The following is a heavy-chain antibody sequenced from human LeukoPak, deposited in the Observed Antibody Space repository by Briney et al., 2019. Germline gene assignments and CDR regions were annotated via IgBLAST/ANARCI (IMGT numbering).Heavy chain of an antibody. J-gene: IGHJ6*02. Sequence: SETLSLTCTVSGGSITNYYWTWIRQPPGKGLEWIGYIYYSGSTNYNPSLKSRVTISVDTSKNQFSLRLSSVTAADTALYYCARLSKIATAGPNYYHSMDVWGQGTTVTVSS. D-gene: IGHD6-13*01. CDR2: IYYSGST. CDR1: GGSITNYY. CDR3: ARLSKIATAGPNYYHSMDV. V-gene: IGHV4-59*01.